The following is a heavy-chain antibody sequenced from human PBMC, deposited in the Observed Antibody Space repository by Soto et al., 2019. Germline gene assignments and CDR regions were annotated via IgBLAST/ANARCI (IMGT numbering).Heavy chain of an antibody. D-gene: IGHD3-22*01. V-gene: IGHV3-30*18. CDR3: ANLPSALGYYDSSGYYC. CDR2: ISYDGSNK. Sequence: GGSLRLSCAASGFTFSSYGMHWVRQAPGKGLEWFSVISYDGSNKYYADSVKGRFTISRDNSKNMLYLQMNSLRAEDTAVYYCANLPSALGYYDSSGYYCWGQGTLVTVSS. J-gene: IGHJ4*02. CDR1: GFTFSSYG.